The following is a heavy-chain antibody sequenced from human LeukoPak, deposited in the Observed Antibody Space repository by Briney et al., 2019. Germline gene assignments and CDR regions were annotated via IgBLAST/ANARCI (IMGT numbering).Heavy chain of an antibody. Sequence: GGSLRLSCAASGFTFSSYWMSWVRQAPGKGLEWVANIKQDGSEKYYVDSAKGRFTISRDNAKNSLYLQMNSLRAEDTAVYYCASHISGSYPYYYYYMDVWGKGTTVTVSS. CDR3: ASHISGSYPYYYYYMDV. D-gene: IGHD1-26*01. CDR2: IKQDGSEK. CDR1: GFTFSSYW. V-gene: IGHV3-7*01. J-gene: IGHJ6*03.